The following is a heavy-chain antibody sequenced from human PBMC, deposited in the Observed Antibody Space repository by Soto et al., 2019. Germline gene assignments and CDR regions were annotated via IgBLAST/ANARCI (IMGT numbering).Heavy chain of an antibody. V-gene: IGHV4-59*01. Sequence: PSLRLSLTWSLAVGSISPYYLSWIRQPPGKGLEWIGNIHYSGSTNYNPSLKSRVTISLDTSKNQFSLMLSSVTAADTAAYYCARGLRWSDYWRQGTLVTVSS. CDR1: VGSISPYY. D-gene: IGHD4-17*01. CDR3: ARGLRWSDY. CDR2: IHYSGST. J-gene: IGHJ4*02.